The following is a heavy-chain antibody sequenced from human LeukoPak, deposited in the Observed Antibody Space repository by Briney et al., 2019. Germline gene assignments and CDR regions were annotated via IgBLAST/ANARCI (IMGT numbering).Heavy chain of an antibody. D-gene: IGHD2-2*02. Sequence: KPGGSLRLSCAASGFTFSSYWMSWDRQAPGKGPEWVANIKQDGSEKYYVDSVKGRFTISRDNAKNSLYLQMNSLRAEDTAVYYCAREQRYYCSSTSCYTYFDYWGQGTLVTVSS. CDR1: GFTFSSYW. CDR2: IKQDGSEK. V-gene: IGHV3-7*01. J-gene: IGHJ4*02. CDR3: AREQRYYCSSTSCYTYFDY.